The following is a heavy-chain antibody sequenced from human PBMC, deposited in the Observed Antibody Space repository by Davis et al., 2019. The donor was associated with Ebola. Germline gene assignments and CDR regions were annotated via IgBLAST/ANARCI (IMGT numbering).Heavy chain of an antibody. CDR2: IWYDGSNK. CDR1: DFIFSSYG. D-gene: IGHD1-26*01. J-gene: IGHJ4*02. Sequence: SLITSCASSDFIFSSYGMHWVRPAPGEGLVWVAVIWYDGSNKYYADSVKGRFTISRDNSKNTLYLQMNRLRAEDTAVYYCARDATFGSYWGQIVYWGQGTLVTVSS. V-gene: IGHV3-33*01. CDR3: ARDATFGSYWGQIVY.